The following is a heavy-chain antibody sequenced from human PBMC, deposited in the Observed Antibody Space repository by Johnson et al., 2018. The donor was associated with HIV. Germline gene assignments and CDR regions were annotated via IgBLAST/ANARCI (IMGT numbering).Heavy chain of an antibody. CDR2: INWNSGSI. D-gene: IGHD5-18*01. CDR3: AKFPEYSYGSGAFDI. J-gene: IGHJ3*02. V-gene: IGHV3-74*02. Sequence: VQFVESGGGLVKPGGSLRLSCAASGFTFSSYLMHWVRQAPGKGLEWGSGINWNSGSIGYADSVKGRFTISRDNSKNTLYLQMNSLRAEDTAVYYCAKFPEYSYGSGAFDIWGQGTMVTVSS. CDR1: GFTFSSYL.